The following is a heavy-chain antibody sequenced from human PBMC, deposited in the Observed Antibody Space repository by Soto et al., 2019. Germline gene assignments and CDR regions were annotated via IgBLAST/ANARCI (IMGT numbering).Heavy chain of an antibody. CDR1: GYTFTGYY. CDR2: INPNSGGT. V-gene: IGHV1-2*04. J-gene: IGHJ4*02. D-gene: IGHD3-22*01. CDR3: ARDYYDSSGYYYFDY. Sequence: ASVKVSCKASGYTFTGYYMHWVRQAPGQGLEWMGWINPNSGGTNYAQKFQGWVTMTRDTSISTAYMELSRLRSDDTAVYYCARDYYDSSGYYYFDYWGQGTLVTVSS.